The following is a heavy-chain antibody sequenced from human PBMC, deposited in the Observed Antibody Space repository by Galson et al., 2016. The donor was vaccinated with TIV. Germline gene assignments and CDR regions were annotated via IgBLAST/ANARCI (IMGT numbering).Heavy chain of an antibody. J-gene: IGHJ4*02. D-gene: IGHD3-10*01. CDR2: FYSSGNS. V-gene: IGHV4-61*02. Sequence: TLSLTCTVSGASIRGGNYYWSWIRQSAGKGLEWIGRFYSSGNSDYKPSLRRRVTISGDKPKNQVSLTLPSVTAADTAVYYCARASFGSGTYYHYFDFWGPGILVTVSS. CDR3: ARASFGSGTYYHYFDF. CDR1: GASIRGGNYY.